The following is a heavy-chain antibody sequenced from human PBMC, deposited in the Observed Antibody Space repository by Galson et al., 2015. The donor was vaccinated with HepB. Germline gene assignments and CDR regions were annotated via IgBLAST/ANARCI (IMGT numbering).Heavy chain of an antibody. J-gene: IGHJ1*01. D-gene: IGHD2-2*01. CDR1: GFNVGSSY. CDR2: IYAGGFT. V-gene: IGHV3-53*01. Sequence: SLRLSCAASGFNVGSSYMSWVRQAPGKGLEWVSVIYAGGFTYYADSVQGRFTISRDNSKNTLYLQMNTLRAEDTAVYYCTRGDHSGYCTITPCYQWGQGTLVAVSS. CDR3: TRGDHSGYCTITPCYQ.